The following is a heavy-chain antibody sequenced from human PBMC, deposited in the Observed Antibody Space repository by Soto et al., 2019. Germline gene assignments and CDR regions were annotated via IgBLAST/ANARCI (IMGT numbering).Heavy chain of an antibody. CDR1: GGSISSYY. CDR3: ARGLAVAGIFDV. CDR2: IYYSGST. D-gene: IGHD6-19*01. J-gene: IGHJ4*02. Sequence: SETMSLTCTISGGSISSYYWSWIRQPPGKGLEWIGYIYYSGSTNYNPSLKSRVTISVDTSKNQFSLKLSSVTAADTAVYYCARGLAVAGIFDVWGQGTLVTLDS. V-gene: IGHV4-59*01.